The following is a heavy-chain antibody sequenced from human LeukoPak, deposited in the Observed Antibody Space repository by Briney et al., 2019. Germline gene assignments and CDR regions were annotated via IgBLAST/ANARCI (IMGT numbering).Heavy chain of an antibody. CDR3: ARDLKAVTIFGVVSIPPAIDYGMDV. Sequence: SETLSLTCTVSGGSISSYYWSWIRQPAGKGLEWIGRIYTSGGTNYNPSLKSRVTMSVDTSKNQFSLKLSSVTAADTAVYYCARDLKAVTIFGVVSIPPAIDYGMDVWGQGTTVTVSS. D-gene: IGHD3-3*01. CDR1: GGSISSYY. V-gene: IGHV4-4*07. CDR2: IYTSGGT. J-gene: IGHJ6*02.